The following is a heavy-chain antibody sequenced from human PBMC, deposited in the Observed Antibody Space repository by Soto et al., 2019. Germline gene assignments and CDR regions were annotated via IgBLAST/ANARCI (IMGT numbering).Heavy chain of an antibody. CDR1: GFTFSSYG. D-gene: IGHD6-19*01. V-gene: IGHV3-30*02. J-gene: IGHJ6*02. Sequence: GGSLRLSCAASGFTFSSYGMHWVRQAPGKGLEWVAVIWYDGSHKYYADSVKGRFTISRDNSKNTLYLQMNSLRAEDTAVYYCAKDQGLVRRYYYYYGMDVWGQGTTVTVSS. CDR3: AKDQGLVRRYYYYYGMDV. CDR2: IWYDGSHK.